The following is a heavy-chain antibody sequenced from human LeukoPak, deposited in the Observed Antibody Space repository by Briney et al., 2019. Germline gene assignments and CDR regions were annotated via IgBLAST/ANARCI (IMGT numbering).Heavy chain of an antibody. CDR3: ARGASWNFDY. CDR1: GDSFSSNSAA. J-gene: IGHJ4*02. D-gene: IGHD2-2*01. V-gene: IGHV6-1*01. Sequence: SQTLSLTCVISGDSFSSNSAAWNWIRQSPSRGLEWLGRTYYRSKWYNNYAVSVKSRITIKPDTSKNQFSLQLNSVTPEDTAVYYCARGASWNFDYWGQGTLVTVSS. CDR2: TYYRSKWYN.